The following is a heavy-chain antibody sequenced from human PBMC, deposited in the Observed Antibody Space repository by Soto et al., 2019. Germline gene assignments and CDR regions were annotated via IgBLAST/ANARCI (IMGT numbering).Heavy chain of an antibody. J-gene: IGHJ4*02. CDR2: IYPSGGSA. D-gene: IGHD2-21*01. CDR1: GFTFSNYF. CDR3: ARGGREIATIGSFDF. Sequence: ASVKVSCKASGFTFSNYFIHGVRQAPGRGLEWMGNIYPSGGSAHYAQKFHGRVTMTRDTSTSTIYMDLSSLRSEDTAVYYCARGGREIATIGSFDFWGQGALVIVCS. V-gene: IGHV1-46*01.